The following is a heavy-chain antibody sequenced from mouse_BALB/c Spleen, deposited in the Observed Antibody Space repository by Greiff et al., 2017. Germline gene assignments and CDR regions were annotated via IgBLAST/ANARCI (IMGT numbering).Heavy chain of an antibody. J-gene: IGHJ2*01. CDR3: ANYGSRYFPFDY. D-gene: IGHD1-1*01. Sequence: EVMLVESGGGLVQPGGSRKLSCAASGFTFSSYGMHWVRQAPEKGLEWVAYISSSCSNTYYPDTVKGRFTFSRDNPKNTLYLQMTSLKSEDTAMYYCANYGSRYFPFDYWGQGTTLTVSS. V-gene: IGHV5-17*02. CDR2: ISSSCSNT. CDR1: GFTFSSYG.